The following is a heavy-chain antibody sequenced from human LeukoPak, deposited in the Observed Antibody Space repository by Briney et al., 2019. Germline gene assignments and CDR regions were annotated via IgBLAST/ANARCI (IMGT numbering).Heavy chain of an antibody. J-gene: IGHJ5*02. V-gene: IGHV1-2*02. CDR3: ARGHTTENWFDP. D-gene: IGHD4-17*01. CDR2: INPNSGGT. CDR1: GYTFTGYY. Sequence: VSVKVSCKASGYTFTGYYMHWVRQAPGQGLEWMGWINPNSGGTNYAQKFQGRVTMTRDTSISTAYMELSRLRSDDTAVYYCARGHTTENWFDPWGQGTLVTVSS.